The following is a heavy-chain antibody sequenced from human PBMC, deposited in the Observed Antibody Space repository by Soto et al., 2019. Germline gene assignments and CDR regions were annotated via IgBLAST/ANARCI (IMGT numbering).Heavy chain of an antibody. CDR1: GGSISSYY. J-gene: IGHJ3*02. CDR3: ARDVYCTNGVCYNDAFDI. Sequence: SETLSLTCTVSGGSISSYYWSWIRQPPGKGLEWIGYIYYSGSTNYNPSLKSRVTISVDTSKNQFSLKPSSVTAADTAVYYCARDVYCTNGVCYNDAFDIWGQGTMVTVSS. V-gene: IGHV4-59*01. CDR2: IYYSGST. D-gene: IGHD2-8*01.